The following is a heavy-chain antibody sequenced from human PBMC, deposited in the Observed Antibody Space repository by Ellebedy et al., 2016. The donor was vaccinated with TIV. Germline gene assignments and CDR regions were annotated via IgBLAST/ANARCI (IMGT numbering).Heavy chain of an antibody. J-gene: IGHJ4*02. V-gene: IGHV3-33*08. CDR3: ARAGSSGWLFGILDY. D-gene: IGHD6-19*01. CDR2: IGYAGSNK. Sequence: GESLKISCAASGFTFSSYGRHWVRQAPGKRLEWGAGIGYAGSNKYYAESVKGRFTISRDNSKNTLYLQMNSLRAEDTAVYYCARAGSSGWLFGILDYWGQGTLVTVSS. CDR1: GFTFSSYG.